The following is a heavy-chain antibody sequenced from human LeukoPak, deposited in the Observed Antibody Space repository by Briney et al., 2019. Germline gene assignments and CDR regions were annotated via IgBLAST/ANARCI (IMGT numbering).Heavy chain of an antibody. Sequence: ASVKVSCKASGYTFTSYDINWVRQATGQGLEWMGWMNPNSGNTGYAQKFQGRVTMTRNTSISIAYMELSSLRSEDTAVYYCARGTLWFGDYDYWGQGTLSPSPQ. CDR3: ARGTLWFGDYDY. J-gene: IGHJ4*02. D-gene: IGHD3-10*01. V-gene: IGHV1-8*01. CDR1: GYTFTSYD. CDR2: MNPNSGNT.